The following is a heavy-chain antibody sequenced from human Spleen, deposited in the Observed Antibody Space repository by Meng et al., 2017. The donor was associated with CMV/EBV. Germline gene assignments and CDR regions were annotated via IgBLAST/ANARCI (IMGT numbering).Heavy chain of an antibody. CDR1: GFTFSSYE. Sequence: LSLTCAASGFTFSSYEMNWVRQAPGKGLEWVSYISSSGSTIYYADSVKGRFTIPRDNAKNSLYLQMNSLRAEDTAVYYCASMAAFDYWGQGTLVTVSS. CDR3: ASMAAFDY. CDR2: ISSSGSTI. V-gene: IGHV3-48*03. J-gene: IGHJ4*02. D-gene: IGHD6-13*01.